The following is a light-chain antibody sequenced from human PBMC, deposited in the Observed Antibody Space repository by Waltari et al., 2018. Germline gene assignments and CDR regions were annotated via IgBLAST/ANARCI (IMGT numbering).Light chain of an antibody. J-gene: IGLJ3*02. CDR3: SSYTSNNTRV. CDR1: SSALGGYIY. Sequence: QSALTQPASVSGCPGPSITISSLGTSSALGGYIYVSWYQQFPGQAPKIMISAVSKRPSGFSNRFSGSKSGNTASLTISGLQAEDEADYYCSSYTSNNTRVFGGGTKLTVL. V-gene: IGLV2-14*01. CDR2: AVS.